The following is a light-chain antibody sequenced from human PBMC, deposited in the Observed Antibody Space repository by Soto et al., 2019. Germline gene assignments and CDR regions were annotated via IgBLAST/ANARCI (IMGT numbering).Light chain of an antibody. CDR2: GAS. J-gene: IGKJ1*01. CDR1: QSVGSRY. Sequence: EIALTLSPGTLSLSPGETGAVSCRASQSVGSRYLAWYQQKPGQAPRLLIYGASSRATGIPDRFSGSGSGTDFTLTISRLEPEDFAVYYCQQFGGSPTWTFGQGTKVDIK. CDR3: QQFGGSPTWT. V-gene: IGKV3-20*01.